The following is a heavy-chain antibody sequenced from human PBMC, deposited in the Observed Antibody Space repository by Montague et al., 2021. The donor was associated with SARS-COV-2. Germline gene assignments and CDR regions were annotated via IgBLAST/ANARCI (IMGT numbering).Heavy chain of an antibody. J-gene: IGHJ6*02. D-gene: IGHD6-13*01. CDR1: GDSIGSYH. CDR3: TRDRGIAAADNYYYSMDV. V-gene: IGHV4-59*13. Sequence: SETLSLTCTVSGDSIGSYHWTWIRQPPGKGLEWIGRISDSGRTIYNPSLKSRVTISVDTSKNQFFLNLRSMVAADTAIYYCTRDRGIAAADNYYYSMDVWGPGTTVTVSS. CDR2: ISDSGRT.